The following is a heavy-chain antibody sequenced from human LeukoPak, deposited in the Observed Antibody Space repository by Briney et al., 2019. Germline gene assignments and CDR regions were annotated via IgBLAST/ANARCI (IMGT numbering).Heavy chain of an antibody. V-gene: IGHV4-39*07. CDR3: ARDLGGFWSGETDY. CDR2: IKSSGGP. CDR1: GDSISSSSNW. J-gene: IGHJ4*02. D-gene: IGHD3-3*01. Sequence: SETLSLTCTVSGDSISSSSNWWGWIRQPPGKGLEWIGHIKSSGGPTYNSPLKSRVTISVDTSKNQFSLKLSSVTAADTAVYYCARDLGGFWSGETDYWGQGTLVTVSS.